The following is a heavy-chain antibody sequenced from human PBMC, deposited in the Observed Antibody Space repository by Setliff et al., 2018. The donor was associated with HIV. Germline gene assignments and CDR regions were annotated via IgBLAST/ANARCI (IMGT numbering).Heavy chain of an antibody. CDR1: GASIRGHY. CDR3: ATHGAQ. V-gene: IGHV4-59*08. Sequence: SETLSLTCSVSGASIRGHYWSWIRQSPGKGLEWIGNIYYSGNTNYNPSFKSRVTISVDTSKNQFSLKLSSVTAADTAVYYCATHGAQWGQGTLVTVS. J-gene: IGHJ4*02. D-gene: IGHD1-26*01. CDR2: IYYSGNT.